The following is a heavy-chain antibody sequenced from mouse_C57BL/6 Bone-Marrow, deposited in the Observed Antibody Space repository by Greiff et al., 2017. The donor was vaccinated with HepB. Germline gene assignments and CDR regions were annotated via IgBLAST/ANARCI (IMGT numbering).Heavy chain of an antibody. D-gene: IGHD2-12*01. CDR1: GFSLTSSA. J-gene: IGHJ3*01. CDR3: ARNSPYDRFAY. V-gene: IGHV2-9-1*01. CDR2: IWTGGGT. Sequence: VKLQESGPGLVAPSQSLSITCTVSGFSLTSSALSWVRQPPGKGLAWLGVIWTGGGTKYNSALKSRLSISKDNSKSQVFLKMNSLQTDDTARYYCARNSPYDRFAYWGQGTLVTVSA.